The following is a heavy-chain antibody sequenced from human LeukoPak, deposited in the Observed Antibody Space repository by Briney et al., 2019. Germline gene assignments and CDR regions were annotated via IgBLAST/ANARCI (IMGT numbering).Heavy chain of an antibody. CDR1: GATGYY. CDR2: INPNSGGT. J-gene: IGHJ5*02. V-gene: IGHV1-2*02. Sequence: ASVKVSCKASGATGYYMHWVRQAPGQGLEWLGWINPNSGGTNYAQKFQGRVTMTRDTSISTVDMELSRLRSDDTAVYYCARGRGLYCSSISCYNYFDPWGQGTLVTVSS. CDR3: ARGRGLYCSSISCYNYFDP. D-gene: IGHD2-2*01.